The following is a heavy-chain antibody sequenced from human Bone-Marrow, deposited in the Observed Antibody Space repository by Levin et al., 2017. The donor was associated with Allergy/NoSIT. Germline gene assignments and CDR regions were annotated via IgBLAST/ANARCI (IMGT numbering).Heavy chain of an antibody. V-gene: IGHV3-15*01. CDR2: IKSKTDGGST. D-gene: IGHD3-10*01. J-gene: IGHJ4*02. CDR1: GFTFADAW. Sequence: PGESLKISCSASGFTFADAWMTWVRQIPGKGLECVGRIKSKTDGGSTDYAAPVKGRFTISRDDSRSTLYLQMSSLNTEDSGVYYCTTLGSGRKLDYWGQGSLVTVSS. CDR3: TTLGSGRKLDY.